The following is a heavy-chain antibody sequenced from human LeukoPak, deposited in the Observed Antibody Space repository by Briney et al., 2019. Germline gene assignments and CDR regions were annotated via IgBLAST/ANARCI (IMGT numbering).Heavy chain of an antibody. D-gene: IGHD1-7*01. CDR2: ISAYNDNT. CDR3: AREGDNWNYASGLYDY. J-gene: IGHJ4*02. V-gene: IGHV1-18*01. CDR1: GYTFTSYG. Sequence: ASVKVSCKASGYTFTSYGISWVRQAPGQGLEWMGWISAYNDNTNYAQKLQGRVTMTTDTSTSTAYMELRSLRSDDTAVYYCAREGDNWNYASGLYDYWGQGTLVTVSS.